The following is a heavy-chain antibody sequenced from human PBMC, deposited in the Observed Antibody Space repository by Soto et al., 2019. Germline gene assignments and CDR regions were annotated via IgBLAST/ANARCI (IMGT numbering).Heavy chain of an antibody. CDR3: ASSYYDFWSGYPKNWFDP. J-gene: IGHJ5*02. D-gene: IGHD3-3*01. CDR1: GASISSSSYY. Sequence: SETLSLTCTVSGASISSSSYYWGWIRQPPGKGLEWIGSIYYSGSTYYNPSLKSRVTISVDTSKNQFSLKLSSVTAADTAVYYCASSYYDFWSGYPKNWFDPWGQGTLVTVSS. CDR2: IYYSGST. V-gene: IGHV4-39*01.